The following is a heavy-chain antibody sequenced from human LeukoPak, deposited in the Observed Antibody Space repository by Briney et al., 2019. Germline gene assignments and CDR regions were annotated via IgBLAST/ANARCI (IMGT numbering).Heavy chain of an antibody. J-gene: IGHJ4*02. CDR1: GFTFSTYE. Sequence: GGSLRLSCAASGFTFSTYEMDWVRQAPGKELEWVSYISSRGSSIYYADSVKGRFTISRDNAKNSLYLQMNSLRAEDTAMYYCSTGAPVDYSGSPLGGWGQGTLVTVSS. CDR3: STGAPVDYSGSPLGG. V-gene: IGHV3-48*03. CDR2: ISSRGSSI. D-gene: IGHD6-13*01.